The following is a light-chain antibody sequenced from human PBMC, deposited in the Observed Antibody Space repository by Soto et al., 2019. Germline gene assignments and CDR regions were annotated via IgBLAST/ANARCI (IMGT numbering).Light chain of an antibody. CDR2: DAS. CDR3: QQYNNYPWT. V-gene: IGKV1-5*01. Sequence: DIQMTQSPSNLAASLGDSVTITCRASQSISSWLAWYQQKPGKAPKXXIYDASNLRSGVPSRFSGSGYGTEFNLTISSLQPDDFATYFCQQYNNYPWTFGQGTKVDIK. CDR1: QSISSW. J-gene: IGKJ1*01.